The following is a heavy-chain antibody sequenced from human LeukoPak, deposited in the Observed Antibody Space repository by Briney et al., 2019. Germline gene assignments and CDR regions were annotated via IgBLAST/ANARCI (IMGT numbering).Heavy chain of an antibody. V-gene: IGHV6-1*01. CDR2: TYYRSKCYN. Sequence: SQTLSLTCAISGDSVSSSSGAWNWVRQSPSRGLEWLARTYYRSKCYNDYAVSVKSRITITRDTSKNQFSLQLNSVTPEDTAIYYCARDPGGGGFDPWGQGTLVTVSS. J-gene: IGHJ5*02. CDR3: ARDPGGGGFDP. D-gene: IGHD3-16*01. CDR1: GDSVSSSSGA.